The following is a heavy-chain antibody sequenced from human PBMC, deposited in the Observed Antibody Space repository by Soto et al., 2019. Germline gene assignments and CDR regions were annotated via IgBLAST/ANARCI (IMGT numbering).Heavy chain of an antibody. CDR1: GDTFTTYV. D-gene: IGHD2-2*01. Sequence: EASVKVSCKASGDTFTTYVMHWVRQAPGQRLEWMGWINAGNGNTKYSQKFQGRVTIIRDTAASTAYMELSSLRSGDTAVYYCARESGDIVVVPGATEDYGMDVWGQGTTVTVSS. V-gene: IGHV1-3*01. J-gene: IGHJ6*02. CDR2: INAGNGNT. CDR3: ARESGDIVVVPGATEDYGMDV.